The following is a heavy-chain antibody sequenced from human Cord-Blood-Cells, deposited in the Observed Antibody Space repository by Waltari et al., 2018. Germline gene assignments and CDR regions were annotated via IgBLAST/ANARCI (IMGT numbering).Heavy chain of an antibody. Sequence: QVQLQESGPGLVKPSETLSLTCTVSGGSISSYYWSWIRQPAGKGLEWIGRIYTSGSTNYNPSLKSRVTMSVDTSKNQFSLKLSSVTAADTAVYYCARETTTVTYHDAFDIWGQGTMVTVSS. V-gene: IGHV4-4*07. CDR3: ARETTTVTYHDAFDI. J-gene: IGHJ3*02. D-gene: IGHD4-17*01. CDR1: GGSISSYY. CDR2: IYTSGST.